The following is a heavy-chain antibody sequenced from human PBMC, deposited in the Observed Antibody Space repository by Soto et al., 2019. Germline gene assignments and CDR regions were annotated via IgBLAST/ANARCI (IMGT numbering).Heavy chain of an antibody. Sequence: QVRLQQWGAGLLKPSETLSLTCAVFGGSFSGYYWSWIRQSPGKGLEWIGEINHSGGITYNPSLKSRVTISIETSKKQFSLKLASVTAADTAFYYCAGGYSAVGAYWGQGTLVTVSS. V-gene: IGHV4-34*01. CDR1: GGSFSGYY. CDR3: AGGYSAVGAY. J-gene: IGHJ4*02. CDR2: INHSGGI. D-gene: IGHD2-21*01.